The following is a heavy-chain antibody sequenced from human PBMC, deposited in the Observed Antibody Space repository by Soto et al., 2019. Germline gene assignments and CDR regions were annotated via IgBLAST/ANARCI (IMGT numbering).Heavy chain of an antibody. CDR3: AYSSTPFDY. CDR1: GFTFSSYV. J-gene: IGHJ4*02. D-gene: IGHD6-13*01. Sequence: EVQLLESGGGLVQPGGSLRLSCAASGFTFSSYVMSWVRQAPGKGLEWVSAISGSGGSTYYADSEKGRFTISRDNSKNTPYLQMNSLRAEDTAVYYCAYSSTPFDYWGQGTLVTVSS. V-gene: IGHV3-23*01. CDR2: ISGSGGST.